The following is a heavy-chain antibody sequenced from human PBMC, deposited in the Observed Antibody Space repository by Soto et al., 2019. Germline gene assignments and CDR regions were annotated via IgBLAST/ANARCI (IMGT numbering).Heavy chain of an antibody. CDR3: ARLRGVGGGGDY. CDR1: GYRFTSSW. Sequence: GESLNIYCSGPGYRFTSSWITWVLHIPGKGLEWMATIDPTNSNINYNPSFRGHVTLSVDKSASTAYLEWISLRSSDTAIHYCARLRGVGGGGDYWGQGTMVTVSS. V-gene: IGHV5-10-1*01. D-gene: IGHD3-10*01. CDR2: IDPTNSNI. J-gene: IGHJ4*03.